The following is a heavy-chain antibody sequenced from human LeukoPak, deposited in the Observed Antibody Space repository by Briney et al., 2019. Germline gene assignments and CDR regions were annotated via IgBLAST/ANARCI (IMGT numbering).Heavy chain of an antibody. CDR1: GFTFSSYA. Sequence: GGSLRLSCAASGFTFSSYAMSWVRQAPGKGLEWVSAIRGSGGSTYYADSVKGRFTISRDNSKNTLYLQMNSLRAEDTAVYYCAKDQMLGLRFLNPYYYGMDVWGQGTTVTVSS. CDR2: IRGSGGST. CDR3: AKDQMLGLRFLNPYYYGMDV. D-gene: IGHD3-3*01. V-gene: IGHV3-23*01. J-gene: IGHJ6*02.